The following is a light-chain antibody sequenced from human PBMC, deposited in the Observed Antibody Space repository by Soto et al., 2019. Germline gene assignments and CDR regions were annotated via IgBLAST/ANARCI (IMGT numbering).Light chain of an antibody. Sequence: QSALTQPASVSGSTGQSITISCTGTSSDVGSYNLVSWYQQHPGKAPKLMIYEGSKRPSGVSNRFSGSKSGNTASLTISGLQAEDEADYYCCSYAGSSTHVVFGGVTKLTVL. J-gene: IGLJ2*01. CDR2: EGS. V-gene: IGLV2-23*01. CDR3: CSYAGSSTHVV. CDR1: SSDVGSYNL.